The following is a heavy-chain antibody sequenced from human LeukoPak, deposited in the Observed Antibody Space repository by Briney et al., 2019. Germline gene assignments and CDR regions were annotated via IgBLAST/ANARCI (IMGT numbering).Heavy chain of an antibody. Sequence: GGSLRLSCAASGFTFSSYSMNWVRQAPGKGLEWVSAISGSFSTYYADSVKGRFTISRNNSKNTLYLQMNSLRAEDTAVYYCAKGPTAVAPWGQGTLVTVSS. J-gene: IGHJ5*02. CDR3: AKGPTAVAP. CDR2: ISGSFST. D-gene: IGHD6-13*01. CDR1: GFTFSSYS. V-gene: IGHV3-23*01.